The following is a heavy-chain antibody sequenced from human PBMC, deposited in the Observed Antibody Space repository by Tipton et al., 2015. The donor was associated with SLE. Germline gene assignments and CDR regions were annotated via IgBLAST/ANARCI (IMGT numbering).Heavy chain of an antibody. D-gene: IGHD3-3*01. CDR2: IYTSGST. CDR3: ARAGAPYTILEGAMDV. J-gene: IGHJ6*03. CDR1: GGSISSYY. Sequence: GLVKPSETLSLTCTVSGGSISSYYWSWIRQPPGKGLEWIGYIYTSGSTNYNPSLKSRVTISVDTSKNQFSLKLSSVTAADTAVYYCARAGAPYTILEGAMDVWGKGTTVTVSS. V-gene: IGHV4-4*08.